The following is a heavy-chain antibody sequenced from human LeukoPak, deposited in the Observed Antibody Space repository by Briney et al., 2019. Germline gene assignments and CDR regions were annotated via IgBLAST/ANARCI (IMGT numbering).Heavy chain of an antibody. CDR1: GGSISSHY. J-gene: IGHJ5*02. CDR2: IHNSGSI. D-gene: IGHD6-6*01. CDR3: ARDSIMSSSSERGTPT. Sequence: SETLSLTCSVSGGSISSHYWTWIRQPPGKGLEWIGYIHNSGSINYNPSLKSRVTISVDTSRNQFSLKLTSVTAADTAVYYCARDSIMSSSSERGTPTWGQGTLVTVSS. V-gene: IGHV4-4*08.